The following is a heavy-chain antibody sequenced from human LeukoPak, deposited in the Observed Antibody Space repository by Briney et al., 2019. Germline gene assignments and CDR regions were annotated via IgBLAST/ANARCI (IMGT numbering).Heavy chain of an antibody. CDR1: GFTFSSYG. Sequence: GRSLRLSCAASGFTFSSYGMHWVRQAPGKGLEWVAVIWYDGSNKYYADSVKGRFTISRDNSKNTLYLQMNGLRAEDTAVYYCARDRMYYYDLGAFDIWGQGTMVTVSS. CDR2: IWYDGSNK. J-gene: IGHJ3*02. D-gene: IGHD3-22*01. CDR3: ARDRMYYYDLGAFDI. V-gene: IGHV3-33*01.